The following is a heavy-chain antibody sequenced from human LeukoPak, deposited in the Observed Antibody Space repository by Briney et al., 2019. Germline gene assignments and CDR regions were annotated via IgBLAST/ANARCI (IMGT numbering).Heavy chain of an antibody. J-gene: IGHJ4*02. V-gene: IGHV1-8*01. CDR2: MNPNSGNT. CDR1: GYTFTSYD. CDR3: ARGGIPAAVDFAY. D-gene: IGHD6-13*01. Sequence: GASVKVSCKASGYTFTSYDINWVRQATGQGLEWMGWMNPNSGNTGYAQKFQGRVTLTRNTSISTAYMDLSSLRSEDTAVYYCARGGIPAAVDFAYWGQGTLVTVSS.